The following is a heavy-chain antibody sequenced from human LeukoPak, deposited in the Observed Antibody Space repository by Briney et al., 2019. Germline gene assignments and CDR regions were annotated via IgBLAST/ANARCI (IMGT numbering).Heavy chain of an antibody. CDR2: IKQEGGEK. CDR1: GFTFSNYW. J-gene: IGHJ4*02. V-gene: IGHV3-7*03. CDR3: VRDKIVGATKNDY. Sequence: GGSLRLSCAASGFTFSNYWMSWVRQAPGKGPEWVANIKQEGGEKYYVDSVKGRFTISRDNAQNSLYLHMNSLRAEDTAVYYCVRDKIVGATKNDYWGQGTLVTVSS. D-gene: IGHD1-26*01.